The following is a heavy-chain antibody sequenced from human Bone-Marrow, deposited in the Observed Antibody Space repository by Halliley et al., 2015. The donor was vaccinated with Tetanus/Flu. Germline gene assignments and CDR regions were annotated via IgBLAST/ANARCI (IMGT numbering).Heavy chain of an antibody. Sequence: SLRLSCEASGFTFSTFGMHWVRQAPGKGLEWVSSISSSSSYMYYADSVKGRFTISRDNAKNSLYLQMNSLRAEDTAVYYCARDLYVWGSYVWGSYPAVYWGQGTLVTVSS. CDR1: GFTFSTFG. J-gene: IGHJ4*02. D-gene: IGHD3-16*02. CDR2: ISSSSSYM. CDR3: ARDLYVWGSYVWGSYPAVY. V-gene: IGHV3-21*01.